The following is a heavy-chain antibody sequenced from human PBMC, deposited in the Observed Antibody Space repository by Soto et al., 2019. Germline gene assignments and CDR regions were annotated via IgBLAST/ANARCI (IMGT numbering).Heavy chain of an antibody. CDR1: GGSFNANY. J-gene: IGHJ4*02. V-gene: IGHV4-34*01. Sequence: PSETLSLTCAVSGGSFNANYWTWVRQPPGKGLEWIGEIYYKGNTNYNLSLGSRVTISVDTSNNQFSLRLSSVTAADTAVYFCASARWDSWGQGTLVTVSS. CDR2: IYYKGNT. CDR3: ASARWDS.